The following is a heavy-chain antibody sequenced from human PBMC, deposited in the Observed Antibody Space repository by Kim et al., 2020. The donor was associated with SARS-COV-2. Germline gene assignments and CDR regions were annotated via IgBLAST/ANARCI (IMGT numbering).Heavy chain of an antibody. J-gene: IGHJ2*01. V-gene: IGHV3-64*01. Sequence: KGRFTISRDNSKNTLYLQMGSLRPEDMAVYYCARRGLPVAGASVDWYFDLWGRGTLVTVSS. D-gene: IGHD6-19*01. CDR3: ARRGLPVAGASVDWYFDL.